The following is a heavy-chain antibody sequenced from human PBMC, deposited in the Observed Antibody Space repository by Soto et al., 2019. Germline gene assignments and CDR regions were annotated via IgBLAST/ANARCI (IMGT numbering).Heavy chain of an antibody. D-gene: IGHD6-6*01. Sequence: ASVKVSCKASGYTFTSYYMHWVRQAPGQGLEWMGIINPSGGSTSYAQKFQGRVTMTRDTSTSTVYMELSSLRSEDTAVYYCARALKYRSSKLPWEFDYWGQGTLVTVSS. CDR1: GYTFTSYY. V-gene: IGHV1-46*01. J-gene: IGHJ4*02. CDR3: ARALKYRSSKLPWEFDY. CDR2: INPSGGST.